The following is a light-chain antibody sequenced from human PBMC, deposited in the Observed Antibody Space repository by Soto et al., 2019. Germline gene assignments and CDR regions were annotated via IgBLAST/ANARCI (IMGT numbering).Light chain of an antibody. Sequence: DIQMTQSPSSLSASVGDRVTITCRASQTLTSYLNWYQHKPGKAPNLLIHDATTLHTGVPSRFSGSGSGTDFTLTISSLQPEDFATYYCQQSFVTPRTFGQGTKVDIK. CDR2: DAT. CDR3: QQSFVTPRT. J-gene: IGKJ1*01. CDR1: QTLTSY. V-gene: IGKV1-39*01.